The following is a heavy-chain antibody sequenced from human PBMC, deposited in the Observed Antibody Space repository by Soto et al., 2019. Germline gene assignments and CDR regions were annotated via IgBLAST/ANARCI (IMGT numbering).Heavy chain of an antibody. CDR2: ISSSSSYT. V-gene: IGHV3-11*05. CDR1: GFNFSDYY. CDR3: AKGVGYDTSAIDI. J-gene: IGHJ3*02. Sequence: GVLRLSCAASGFNFSDYYMSWIRQAPGKGLEWVSYISSSSSYTYYTDSVKGRFTIYRDNSKNTLYLQMNSLKAEDTAVYYCAKGVGYDTSAIDIWGPGTMGTV. D-gene: IGHD3-22*01.